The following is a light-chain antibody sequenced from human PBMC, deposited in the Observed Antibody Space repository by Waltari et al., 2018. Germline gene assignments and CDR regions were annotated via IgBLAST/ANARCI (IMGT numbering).Light chain of an antibody. Sequence: QSALTQPASVSGSLGQSITISCTGTSSDVGGYNYVSWYQQHPGEAPRLMIYDVSNRPSGLSNRVSGSKSGNTASLTISGLQAEDEGDYYCSSYSSSTTLVLFGGGTKVTVL. CDR3: SSYSSSTTLVL. CDR2: DVS. CDR1: SSDVGGYNY. V-gene: IGLV2-14*03. J-gene: IGLJ2*01.